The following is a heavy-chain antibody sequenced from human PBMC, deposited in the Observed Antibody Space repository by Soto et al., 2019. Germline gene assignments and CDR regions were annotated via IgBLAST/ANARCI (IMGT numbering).Heavy chain of an antibody. Sequence: SETLSLTCIVSGGSVSSSNWCSWVRQPPGKGLEWIGEIYHSGSTTYNPSLKSRATISVDKSENQFSLRLKSVTAADTAVYYCASVGSGYDNSGYYLPWGPGTLVTVSS. J-gene: IGHJ5*02. CDR2: IYHSGST. D-gene: IGHD3-22*01. CDR1: GGSVSSSNW. V-gene: IGHV4-4*02. CDR3: ASVGSGYDNSGYYLP.